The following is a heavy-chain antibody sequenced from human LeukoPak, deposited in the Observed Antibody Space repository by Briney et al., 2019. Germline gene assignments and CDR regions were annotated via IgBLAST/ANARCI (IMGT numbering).Heavy chain of an antibody. CDR1: GYSFTNYY. J-gene: IGHJ4*02. CDR3: ARGRGYYNTTSSYYTYYFDY. CDR2: INPSGGST. Sequence: ASVKVSCTASGYSFTNYYMYWVRQAPGQGLEWMGVINPSGGSTSYAQKFQGRVILTRDTSTSAVYMELSSLRSKDTAEYYCARGRGYYNTTSSYYTYYFDYWGQGTLVTVSS. V-gene: IGHV1-46*01. D-gene: IGHD3-22*01.